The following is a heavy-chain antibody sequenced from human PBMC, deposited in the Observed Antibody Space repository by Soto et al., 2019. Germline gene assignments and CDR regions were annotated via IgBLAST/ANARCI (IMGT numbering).Heavy chain of an antibody. J-gene: IGHJ4*02. Sequence: GGSLRLSCSASGFTFSSYAMHWVRQAPGKGLEYVSAISSNGGSTYYADSVKGRFTISRDNSKNTLYLQMSSLRAEDTAVYYCVKNPVYCSSTSCPFDYWGQGTLVTVSS. V-gene: IGHV3-64D*08. CDR2: ISSNGGST. CDR3: VKNPVYCSSTSCPFDY. CDR1: GFTFSSYA. D-gene: IGHD2-2*01.